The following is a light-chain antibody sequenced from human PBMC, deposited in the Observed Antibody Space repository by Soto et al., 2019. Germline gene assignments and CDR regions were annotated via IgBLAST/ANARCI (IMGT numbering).Light chain of an antibody. Sequence: QSVLTQSPSASASLGASVKLTCTLRSGHRSYAIAWHQQQPEKGPRYLMKLNSDGSHSKGDGIPDRFSGSSSGAERYLTISSLQSEDEADYYCQTWGTGNVVFGGGTKLTVL. CDR3: QTWGTGNVV. CDR2: LNSDGSH. J-gene: IGLJ2*01. V-gene: IGLV4-69*01. CDR1: SGHRSYA.